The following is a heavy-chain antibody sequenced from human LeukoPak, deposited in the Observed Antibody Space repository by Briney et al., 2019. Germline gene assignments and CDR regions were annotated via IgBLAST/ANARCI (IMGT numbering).Heavy chain of an antibody. CDR1: GFTVSSNY. CDR3: ARGDGYSFDY. CDR2: ISSSSSYI. J-gene: IGHJ4*02. D-gene: IGHD5-24*01. V-gene: IGHV3-21*01. Sequence: GGSLRLSCAASGFTVSSNYMSWVRQAPGKGLEWVSSISSSSSYIYYADSVKGRFTISRDNAKNSLYLQMNSLRAEDTAVYYCARGDGYSFDYWGQETLVTVSS.